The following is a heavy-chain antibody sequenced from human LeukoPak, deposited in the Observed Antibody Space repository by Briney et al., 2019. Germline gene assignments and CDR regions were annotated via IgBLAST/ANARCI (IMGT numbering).Heavy chain of an antibody. Sequence: ASVKVSCKVSGYTLTELSMHWVRQAPGKGLEWMGGFDPEDGETIYAQKFQGRVTMTEDTSTDTAYMELSSLRSEDTAVYYCVTDRPGVERDAFDIWGQGTMVTVSS. CDR2: FDPEDGET. V-gene: IGHV1-24*01. J-gene: IGHJ3*02. CDR3: VTDRPGVERDAFDI. CDR1: GYTLTELS. D-gene: IGHD6-6*01.